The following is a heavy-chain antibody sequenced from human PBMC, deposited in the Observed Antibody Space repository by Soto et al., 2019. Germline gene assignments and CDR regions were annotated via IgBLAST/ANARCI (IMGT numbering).Heavy chain of an antibody. Sequence: ASVKGACKASGYTFSSDYVHWVRQAHGQGLEWMGIINPSGGSTSYAQKLQGRVTMTTDTSTSTAYMELRTLRSDDTAVYYCARDDFGDYVAYFRHWGQGTLVTVSS. CDR1: GYTFSSDY. CDR3: ARDDFGDYVAYFRH. V-gene: IGHV1-46*01. D-gene: IGHD4-17*01. CDR2: INPSGGST. J-gene: IGHJ1*01.